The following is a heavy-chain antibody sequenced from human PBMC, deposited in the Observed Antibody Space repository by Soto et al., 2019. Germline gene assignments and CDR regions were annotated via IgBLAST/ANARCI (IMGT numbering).Heavy chain of an antibody. D-gene: IGHD6-19*01. CDR1: GDSVSGNRAA. Sequence: HTLLLTCAISGDSVSGNRAAWNWIRQSPSRGLEGLGRTYYRSRWYNDYAVSEKSGITVTPDPAKNPFSLHLNSVTPEDTAVYYCARDFPNYVSSDRDLDYGGRGAVVPV. J-gene: IGHJ4*01. CDR3: ARDFPNYVSSDRDLDY. CDR2: TYYRSRWYN. V-gene: IGHV6-1*01.